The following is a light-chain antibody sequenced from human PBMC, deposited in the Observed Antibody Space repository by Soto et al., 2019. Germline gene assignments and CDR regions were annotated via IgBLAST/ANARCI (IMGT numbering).Light chain of an antibody. CDR3: CSYAGSSSL. CDR2: DVN. CDR1: SSDITNYNS. V-gene: IGLV2-11*01. Sequence: QSVLTQPRSVSGSPGQSVTISCTGTSSDITNYNSVSWFQQHPGKAPKLMIYDVNKRPSGVPDRFSGSKSGNTASLTISGLQAEDDADYHCCSYAGSSSLFGGGTKVTVL. J-gene: IGLJ3*02.